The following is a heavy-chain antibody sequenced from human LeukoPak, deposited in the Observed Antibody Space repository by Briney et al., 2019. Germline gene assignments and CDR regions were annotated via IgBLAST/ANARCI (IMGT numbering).Heavy chain of an antibody. CDR3: ARERTTVTEYGMDV. V-gene: IGHV4-31*11. D-gene: IGHD4-17*01. CDR2: ISYGGNT. J-gene: IGHJ6*02. CDR1: GDSISSGGYW. Sequence: SQTLSLTCAVSGDSISSGGYWWSWIRQHPGKGPEWIGYISYGGNTYYNPSLKSRVAISADTPKNQFSLKLSSTTAADMAVYYCARERTTVTEYGMDVWGQGTTVTVSS.